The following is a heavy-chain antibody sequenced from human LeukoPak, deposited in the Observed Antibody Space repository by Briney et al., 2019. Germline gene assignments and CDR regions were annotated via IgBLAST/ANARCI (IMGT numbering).Heavy chain of an antibody. CDR1: GGSLSGYY. CDR3: ARGRWSGSYYMY. D-gene: IGHD1-26*01. J-gene: IGHJ4*02. V-gene: IGHV4-34*01. CDR2: INHSGST. Sequence: PSETLSLTCAVYGGSLSGYYWSWIRQPPGKGLEWIGEINHSGSTNYNPSLKSRVTISVDTSKNQFSLKLNSVTAADTAVYYCARGRWSGSYYMYWGQGTLVTVSS.